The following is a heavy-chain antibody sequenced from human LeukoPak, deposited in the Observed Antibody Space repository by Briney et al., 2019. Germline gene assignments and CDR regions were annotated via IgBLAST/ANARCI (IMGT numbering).Heavy chain of an antibody. CDR3: ARTVHYSSGWAPTYYFDY. Sequence: SETLSLTCTVSGSSITNYYWSWIRQPPGKGLEWIGYIYYSGNTNYNPSLKSRVTMSVDTSKNQFSLKLSSVTAADTAVYYCARTVHYSSGWAPTYYFDYWGQGTLVSVSS. D-gene: IGHD6-19*01. CDR2: IYYSGNT. J-gene: IGHJ4*02. V-gene: IGHV4-59*01. CDR1: GSSITNYY.